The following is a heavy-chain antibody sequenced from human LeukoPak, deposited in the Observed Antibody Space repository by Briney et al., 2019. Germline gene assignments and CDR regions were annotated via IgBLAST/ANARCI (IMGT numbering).Heavy chain of an antibody. CDR3: AEAESSYCRI. D-gene: IGHD3-10*01. J-gene: IGHJ4*02. CDR1: GFTFSSYA. V-gene: IGHV3-30-3*01. CDR2: ISYDGSNK. Sequence: GGSLRLSCAASGFTFSSYAMHWVRQAPGKGLEWVAVISYDGSNKYYADSVRGRFTISRDNSKNSMYLQMSSLRAEDTAIYYCAEAESSYCRIWGQGTLVTVSS.